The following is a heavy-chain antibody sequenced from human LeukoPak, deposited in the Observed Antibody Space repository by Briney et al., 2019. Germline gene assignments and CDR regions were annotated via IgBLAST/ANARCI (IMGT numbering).Heavy chain of an antibody. J-gene: IGHJ4*02. CDR3: ARGAPTVTPTPFDY. CDR1: GFTFSTYE. V-gene: IGHV3-48*03. CDR2: ISSSGSTI. D-gene: IGHD4-17*01. Sequence: GGSLRLSCAVSGFTFSTYEMNWVRQAPGKGLEWVSYISSSGSTIFDADSVKGRFTISRDNAKNSLYLQTNSLRAEDTAVYYCARGAPTVTPTPFDYWGQGTLVTVSS.